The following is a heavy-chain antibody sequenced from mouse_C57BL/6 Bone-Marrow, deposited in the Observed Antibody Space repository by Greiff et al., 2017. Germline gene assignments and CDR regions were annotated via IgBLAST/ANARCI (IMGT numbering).Heavy chain of an antibody. CDR2: IYPSDSET. Sequence: VQLQQPGAELVRPGSSVKLSCKASGYTFTSYWMDWVKQRPGQGLEWIGNIYPSDSETHYNQKFKDKATLTVDKSSSTAYMQLSSLTSEDSAVYYCARKEVFITTVESGYFDVWGTGTTVPVSS. CDR3: ARKEVFITTVESGYFDV. CDR1: GYTFTSYW. D-gene: IGHD1-1*01. V-gene: IGHV1-61*01. J-gene: IGHJ1*03.